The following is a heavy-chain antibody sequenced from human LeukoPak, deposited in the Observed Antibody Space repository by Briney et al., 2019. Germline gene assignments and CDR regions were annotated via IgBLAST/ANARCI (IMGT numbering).Heavy chain of an antibody. V-gene: IGHV4-31*03. D-gene: IGHD4-17*01. J-gene: IGHJ6*02. CDR3: ARTIYGAYYYYGMDV. Sequence: PSQTLSLTCTVSGGSISSGGYYWSWIRQHPGKGLEWIGYIYYSGSTYYNPSLKSRVTISVDTSKNQFSLKLSSVTAADTAVYYCARTIYGAYYYYGMDVWGQGTTVTVSS. CDR2: IYYSGST. CDR1: GGSISSGGYY.